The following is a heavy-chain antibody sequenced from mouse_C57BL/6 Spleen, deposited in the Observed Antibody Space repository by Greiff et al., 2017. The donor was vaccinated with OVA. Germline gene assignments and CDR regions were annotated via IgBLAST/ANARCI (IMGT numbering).Heavy chain of an antibody. Sequence: QVQLQQPGAELVRPGSSVKLSCKASGYTFTSYWMDWVKQRPGQGLEWIGNIYPSASETHYNQKFKDKATLTVDKSASTAYMQLSSLTSEDSAVYYCARGYYGSSYDMDYWGQGTSVTVSS. V-gene: IGHV1-61*01. D-gene: IGHD1-1*01. CDR1: GYTFTSYW. J-gene: IGHJ4*01. CDR3: ARGYYGSSYDMDY. CDR2: IYPSASET.